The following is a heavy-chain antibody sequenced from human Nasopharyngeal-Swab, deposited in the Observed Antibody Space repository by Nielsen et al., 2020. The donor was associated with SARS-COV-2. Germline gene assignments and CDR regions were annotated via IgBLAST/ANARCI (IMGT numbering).Heavy chain of an antibody. V-gene: IGHV3-53*01. CDR1: GFTVSSNY. Sequence: GESLKISCAVSGFTVSSNYMSWVRQAPGKGLEWVSVIYSGGSTYYADSVKGRFTISRDNSKNTLYLQMNSLRAEDTAVYYCARDAAEYFQHWGQGTLVTVSS. CDR3: ARDAAEYFQH. CDR2: IYSGGST. J-gene: IGHJ1*01.